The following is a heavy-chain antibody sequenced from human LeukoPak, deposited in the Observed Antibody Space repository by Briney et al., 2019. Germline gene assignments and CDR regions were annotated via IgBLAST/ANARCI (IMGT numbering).Heavy chain of an antibody. Sequence: PGGSLRLSCAASGFTFRSYGMHWVRQAPGKGLEWVAFIRYDGSNKYYADSVKGRFTISRDNSKNTLYLQMNSLRAEDTAVYYCAKDFIGPITMVRGVILSYWGQGTLVTVSS. CDR1: GFTFRSYG. CDR2: IRYDGSNK. D-gene: IGHD3-10*01. CDR3: AKDFIGPITMVRGVILSY. V-gene: IGHV3-30*02. J-gene: IGHJ4*02.